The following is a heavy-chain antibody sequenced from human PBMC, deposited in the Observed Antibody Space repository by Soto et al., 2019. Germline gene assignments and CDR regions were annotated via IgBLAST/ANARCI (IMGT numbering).Heavy chain of an antibody. D-gene: IGHD3-10*01. CDR1: GGTFSSYA. V-gene: IGHV1-69*12. CDR3: ARQGSNEYYYYGMDV. J-gene: IGHJ6*02. Sequence: QVQLVQSGAEVKKPGSSVKVSCKASGGTFSSYAINWVRQAPGQGLEWMGGIIRIFGTPHYAQRCRGRVPITADESTSTAYMELSSLRSEDTAVYYCARQGSNEYYYYGMDVWGQGTTVTVSS. CDR2: IIRIFGTP.